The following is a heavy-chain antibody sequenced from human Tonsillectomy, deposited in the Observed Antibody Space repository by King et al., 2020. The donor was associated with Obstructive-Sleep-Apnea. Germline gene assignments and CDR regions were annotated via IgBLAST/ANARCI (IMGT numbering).Heavy chain of an antibody. Sequence: VQLVESGGGLVQPGRSLRLSCAASGFPFDDYAMHWVRQAPGKGREWVSGISWNSGSIGYADSVKGRFTISRDNAKNSLYLQMNSLRAEDTALYYCAKDSEVDYYGSGSHSLDYWGQGTLVTVSS. V-gene: IGHV3-9*01. CDR1: GFPFDDYA. CDR2: ISWNSGSI. J-gene: IGHJ4*02. D-gene: IGHD3-10*01. CDR3: AKDSEVDYYGSGSHSLDY.